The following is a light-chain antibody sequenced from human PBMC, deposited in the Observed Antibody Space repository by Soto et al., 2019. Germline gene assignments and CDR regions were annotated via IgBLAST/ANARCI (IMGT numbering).Light chain of an antibody. CDR3: QHYNSYPGA. CDR1: QTISSW. CDR2: KAS. Sequence: DIQMTQSPSTLSGSVGDRVTITCRASQTISSWLAWYQQKPGKAPKLLIYKASTLKSGVPSRFSGSGSGTEFTHTISSLQPDDFATYYCQHYNSYPGAFGQGTKVELQ. V-gene: IGKV1-5*03. J-gene: IGKJ1*01.